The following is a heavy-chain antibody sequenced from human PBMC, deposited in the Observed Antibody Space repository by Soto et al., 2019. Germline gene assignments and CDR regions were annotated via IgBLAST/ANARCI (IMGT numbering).Heavy chain of an antibody. CDR3: AKVPAYDYVWGTYYYFDY. CDR1: GFTFSNYA. J-gene: IGHJ4*02. D-gene: IGHD3-16*01. V-gene: IGHV3-23*01. Sequence: GGSLRLSCAASGFTFSNYAMSWVRQAPGKELEWVSSISGGGSSTYYADSVKGRFTISRDNSKNTIYLQMNSLRAEDTAVYYCAKVPAYDYVWGTYYYFDYWGLGALVTVSS. CDR2: ISGGGSST.